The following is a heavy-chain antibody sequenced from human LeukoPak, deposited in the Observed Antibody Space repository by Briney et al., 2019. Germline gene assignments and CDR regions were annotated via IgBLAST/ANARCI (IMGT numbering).Heavy chain of an antibody. D-gene: IGHD6-19*01. Sequence: GGSLRLSCIASGFTFDDYAMHWVRQAPGKGLEWVSGISWNSGSIGYADSVKGQFTISRDKSKNTLYLQMNSLRSDDTALYYCAKDQWLVLNYWGQGTLVTVSS. CDR3: AKDQWLVLNY. J-gene: IGHJ4*02. V-gene: IGHV3-9*01. CDR1: GFTFDDYA. CDR2: ISWNSGSI.